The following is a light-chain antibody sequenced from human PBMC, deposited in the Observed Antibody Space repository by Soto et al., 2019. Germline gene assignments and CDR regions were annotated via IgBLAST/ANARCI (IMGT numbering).Light chain of an antibody. CDR3: HQYGSSPGT. CDR1: QSVSTY. J-gene: IGKJ1*01. V-gene: IGKV3-11*01. CDR2: EAS. Sequence: EVVLTQSPATMSLYPGEGATLSCRASQSVSTYLGWYQQKPGQAPRLLIFEASKRATGIPDRISGSGSGTDFTLTISSLEPEDFAVYYCHQYGSSPGTFGPGTKVEIK.